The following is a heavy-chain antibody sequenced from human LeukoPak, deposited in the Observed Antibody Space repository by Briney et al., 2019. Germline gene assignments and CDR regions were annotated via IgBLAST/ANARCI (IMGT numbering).Heavy chain of an antibody. J-gene: IGHJ6*02. Sequence: GRSLRFSCAASGFTFSSYGMHWVRQAPGKGLEWVAVISYDGSNKYYADSVKGRFTISRDNSKNTLYLQMNSLRAEDTAVYYCAKGRRRVVVAAKDYYYYGMDVWGQGTLVTVSS. V-gene: IGHV3-30*18. CDR2: ISYDGSNK. D-gene: IGHD2-15*01. CDR3: AKGRRRVVVAAKDYYYYGMDV. CDR1: GFTFSSYG.